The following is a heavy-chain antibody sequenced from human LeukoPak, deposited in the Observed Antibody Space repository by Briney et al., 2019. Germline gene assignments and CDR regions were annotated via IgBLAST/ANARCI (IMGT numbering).Heavy chain of an antibody. Sequence: EASVKVSCKNSGCPFTKWEINWVRQAAGQGLERLGWVHPDNGNTYYAQRFRGRVTMSRDTSTTTAYMELSGLRSNDTAVYFCATGPRHDPWGQGTLVTVSS. CDR1: GCPFTKWE. D-gene: IGHD6-25*01. J-gene: IGHJ5*02. CDR3: ATGPRHDP. CDR2: VHPDNGNT. V-gene: IGHV1-8*01.